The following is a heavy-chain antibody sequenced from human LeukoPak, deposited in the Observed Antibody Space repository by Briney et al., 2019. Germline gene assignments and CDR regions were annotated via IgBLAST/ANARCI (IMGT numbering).Heavy chain of an antibody. CDR2: ISSSGSTI. D-gene: IGHD3-22*01. V-gene: IGHV3-11*04. CDR3: ARDYVDYYDSSGSIY. Sequence: PGGSLRLSCAASGFTFSDYYMSWVRQAPGKGLEWVSYISSSGSTIYYADSVKGRFTISRDNAKNSLYLQMNSLRAEDTAVYYCARDYVDYYDSSGSIYWGQGTLVTVSS. CDR1: GFTFSDYY. J-gene: IGHJ4*02.